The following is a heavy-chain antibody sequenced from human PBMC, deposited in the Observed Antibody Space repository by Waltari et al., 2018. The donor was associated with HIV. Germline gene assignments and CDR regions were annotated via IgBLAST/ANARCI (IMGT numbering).Heavy chain of an antibody. D-gene: IGHD1-26*01. CDR1: GYTFISSG. CDR3: ARGGSYPKYYFDY. V-gene: IGHV1-18*01. Sequence: QVQLVQSGAEVKEPGASVKVSCKASGYTFISSGISWVRQAPGQGLEWMGWISTYNGHTNYAQKFQGRVSMTTDTSTSTAYMDLRSLTSDDTAIYYCARGGSYPKYYFDYWGQGSLVTVSS. J-gene: IGHJ4*02. CDR2: ISTYNGHT.